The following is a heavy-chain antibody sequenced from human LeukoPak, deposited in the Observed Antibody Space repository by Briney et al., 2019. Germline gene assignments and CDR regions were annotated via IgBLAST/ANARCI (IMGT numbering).Heavy chain of an antibody. CDR1: GFTVSSNY. D-gene: IGHD5-24*01. Sequence: GGSLRLSCAASGFTVSSNYVSWVRQAPGKGLEWVSIIYSGGTTYYADSVKGRFTISRDNSKNTVYLQMNSLRAEDTAVYYCARKRWLQSELDYWGQGTLVTVSS. J-gene: IGHJ4*02. V-gene: IGHV3-66*01. CDR3: ARKRWLQSELDY. CDR2: IYSGGTT.